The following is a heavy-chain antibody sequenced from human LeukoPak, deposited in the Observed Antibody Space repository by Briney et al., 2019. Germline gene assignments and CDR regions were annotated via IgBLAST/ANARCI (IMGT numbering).Heavy chain of an antibody. Sequence: ASVKVSCKASGYTFTSYGISWVGQAPGQGREWMGWISAYNGNTNYAQKLQGRVTMTTDTSTSTAYMELRSLRSDDTAVYYCARGPVTYYDFWSGSRAYYFDYWGQGTLVTVSS. J-gene: IGHJ4*02. CDR1: GYTFTSYG. V-gene: IGHV1-18*01. D-gene: IGHD3-3*01. CDR2: ISAYNGNT. CDR3: ARGPVTYYDFWSGSRAYYFDY.